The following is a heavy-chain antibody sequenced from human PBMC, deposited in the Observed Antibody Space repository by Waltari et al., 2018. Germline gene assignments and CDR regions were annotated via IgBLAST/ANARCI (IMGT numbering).Heavy chain of an antibody. CDR3: AGTLSSSWYPYYFDY. CDR2: IYYSGST. CDR1: GGSISSHY. D-gene: IGHD6-13*01. V-gene: IGHV4-59*11. Sequence: QVQLQESGPGLVKPSETLSLTCTVSGGSISSHYWSWIRQPPGKGLEWIGYIYYSGSTNSNPSLKSRVTMSVDTSKNQFSLKLSSVTAADTAVYYCAGTLSSSWYPYYFDYWGQGTLVTVSS. J-gene: IGHJ4*02.